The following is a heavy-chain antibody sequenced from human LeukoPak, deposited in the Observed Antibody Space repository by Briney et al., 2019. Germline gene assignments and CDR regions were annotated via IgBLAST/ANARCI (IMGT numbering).Heavy chain of an antibody. D-gene: IGHD4-17*01. CDR1: GGSFSGYY. CDR3: ARGTTVTTPCYFDY. V-gene: IGHV4-34*01. J-gene: IGHJ4*02. CDR2: INHSGST. Sequence: SETLSLTCAVYGGSFSGYYWSWIRQPPGKGLEWIGEINHSGSTNYNPSLKSRVTISVDTSKNQFSLKLSSVTAADTAVYYCARGTTVTTPCYFDYWGQGTLVTVSS.